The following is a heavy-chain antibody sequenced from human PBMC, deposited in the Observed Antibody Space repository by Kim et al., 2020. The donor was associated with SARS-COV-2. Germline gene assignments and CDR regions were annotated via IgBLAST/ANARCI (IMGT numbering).Heavy chain of an antibody. D-gene: IGHD2-15*01. Sequence: VKGRFTFSRDNSKNTLYLQMNSLRAEDTAVYYCAKANVVVVAATPDAFDIWGQGTMVTVSS. CDR3: AKANVVVVAATPDAFDI. V-gene: IGHV3-23*01. J-gene: IGHJ3*02.